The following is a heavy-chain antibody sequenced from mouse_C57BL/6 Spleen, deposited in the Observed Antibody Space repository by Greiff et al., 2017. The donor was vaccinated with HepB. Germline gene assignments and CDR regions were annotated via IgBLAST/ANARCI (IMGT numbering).Heavy chain of an antibody. Sequence: QVQLQQSGAELARPGASVKLSCKASGYTFTSYGISWVKQRTGQGLEWIGEIYPRSGNTYYNEKFKGKATLTADKSSSTAYMELHSLTSEDSAVYFCARESYYYGSSYYWFAYWGQGTLVTVSA. CDR1: GYTFTSYG. J-gene: IGHJ3*01. V-gene: IGHV1-81*01. D-gene: IGHD1-1*01. CDR2: IYPRSGNT. CDR3: ARESYYYGSSYYWFAY.